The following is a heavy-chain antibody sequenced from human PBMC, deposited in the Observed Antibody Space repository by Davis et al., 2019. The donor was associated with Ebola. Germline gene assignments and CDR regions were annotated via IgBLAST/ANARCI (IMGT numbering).Heavy chain of an antibody. CDR1: GNSFTSYW. CDR2: IDPSDSYT. D-gene: IGHD2-15*01. J-gene: IGHJ5*02. CDR3: ARGYCSGGSCYAGGWFDP. Sequence: GESLKISCKDSGNSFTSYWISWVRQMPGKGLEWMGRIDPSDSYTNYSPSFQGHVTISADKSISTAYLQWSSLKASDTAMYYCARGYCSGGSCYAGGWFDPWGQGTLVTVSS. V-gene: IGHV5-10-1*01.